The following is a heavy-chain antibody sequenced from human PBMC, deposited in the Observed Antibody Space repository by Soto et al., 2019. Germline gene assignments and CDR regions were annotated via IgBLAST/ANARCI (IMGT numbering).Heavy chain of an antibody. V-gene: IGHV4-34*01. CDR3: ARGWRFGP. J-gene: IGHJ5*02. CDR2: INHSGTT. Sequence: SETLSLTCGVYGGSFSGYQWNWIRQSPGQGLEWIGEINHSGTTKYNPSLESRINLSVDTSKKQFSLKMFSVTAADTAIYYCARGWRFGPWGQGTKVTVYS. CDR1: GGSFSGYQ. D-gene: IGHD1-1*01.